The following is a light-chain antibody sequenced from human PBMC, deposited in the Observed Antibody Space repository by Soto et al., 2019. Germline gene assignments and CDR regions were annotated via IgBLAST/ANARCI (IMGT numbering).Light chain of an antibody. CDR2: GAS. CDR1: QSVRSSY. J-gene: IGKJ4*01. V-gene: IGKV3-20*01. Sequence: IVLTQSPGTLSLSPGERATLSCRASQSVRSSYLAWYQQKPGQAPRLLIYGASSRATGIPDRFSGSGSGTDFTLTISRLEPEDFAVYYCQQYVTSPLTFGGGTKVDIK. CDR3: QQYVTSPLT.